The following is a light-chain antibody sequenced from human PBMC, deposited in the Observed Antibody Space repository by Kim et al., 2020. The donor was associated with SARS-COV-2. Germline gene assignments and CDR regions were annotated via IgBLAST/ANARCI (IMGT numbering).Light chain of an antibody. CDR2: GAS. CDR3: QQYNNWPPIT. J-gene: IGKJ5*01. CDR1: QSVNSN. Sequence: SPGERATLSCKASQSVNSNLAWYQKKPGQAPTLLIYGASSRATGIPARFSGSGSGTEFTLTISSLQSEDFALYYCQQYNNWPPITFGQGTRLEIK. V-gene: IGKV3-15*01.